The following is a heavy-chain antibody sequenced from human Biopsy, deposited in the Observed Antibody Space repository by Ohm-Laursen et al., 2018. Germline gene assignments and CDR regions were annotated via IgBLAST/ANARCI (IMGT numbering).Heavy chain of an antibody. V-gene: IGHV3-33*04. Sequence: SLRLSCTASGFSFSNYAMHWVRQAPGKGLEWISLIWYDGTNEDYADSVKGRFTISRDNSKNTLYLQINTLTLEDTAFYYCARGLSSGWYGYFDVWGRGTLVTVSS. D-gene: IGHD6-19*01. CDR2: IWYDGTNE. CDR3: ARGLSSGWYGYFDV. CDR1: GFSFSNYA. J-gene: IGHJ2*01.